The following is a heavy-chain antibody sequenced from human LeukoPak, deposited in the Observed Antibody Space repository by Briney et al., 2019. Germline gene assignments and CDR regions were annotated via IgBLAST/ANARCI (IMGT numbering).Heavy chain of an antibody. Sequence: ASVKVSCKASGYTFTSYGISWVRQAPGQGLEWMGWISAYNGNTNYAQKFQGRVTITTDESTSTAYMELSSLRSEDTAVYYCARLGYCSSTSCLKGGPYYYMDVWGKGTTVTVSS. D-gene: IGHD2-2*01. CDR3: ARLGYCSSTSCLKGGPYYYMDV. CDR2: ISAYNGNT. V-gene: IGHV1-18*01. J-gene: IGHJ6*03. CDR1: GYTFTSYG.